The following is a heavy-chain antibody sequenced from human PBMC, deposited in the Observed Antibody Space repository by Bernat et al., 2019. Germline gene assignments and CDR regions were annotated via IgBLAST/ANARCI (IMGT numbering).Heavy chain of an antibody. D-gene: IGHD4-17*01. CDR2: IDWDDDK. CDR3: ARHYGDYSIDY. V-gene: IGHV2-70*15. J-gene: IGHJ4*02. CDR1: GFSLTTGGMC. Sequence: QVTLRESGPALVKPTQTLTLTCTFSGFSLTTGGMCVSWIRQPPGKALEWLTRIDWDDDKYYSTSLKPRLTISKDTSKNQVVLTMTNMDPVDTATYYCARHYGDYSIDYWGQGTLVTVSS.